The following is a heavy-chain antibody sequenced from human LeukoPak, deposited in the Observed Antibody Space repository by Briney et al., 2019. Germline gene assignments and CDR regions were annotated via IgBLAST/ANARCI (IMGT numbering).Heavy chain of an antibody. CDR1: GFTLRNYA. Sequence: PGGSLRLSCAASGFTLRNYAMSWVRQAPGKGLEWVSSIGAGDKYTYHIDSVKGRFTITRDNSKNTLYLQVNSLRAEDTAVYYCALGLRYCSSTSCYPYAFDIWGQGTVVTVSS. CDR3: ALGLRYCSSTSCYPYAFDI. CDR2: IGAGDKYT. D-gene: IGHD2-2*01. J-gene: IGHJ3*02. V-gene: IGHV3-23*01.